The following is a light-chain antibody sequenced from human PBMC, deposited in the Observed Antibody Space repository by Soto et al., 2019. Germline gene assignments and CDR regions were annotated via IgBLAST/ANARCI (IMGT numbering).Light chain of an antibody. CDR2: GAS. CDR3: QHYDSSPPRYT. J-gene: IGKJ2*01. V-gene: IGKV3-20*01. CDR1: QSVSSSN. Sequence: EIVLTQSPATLYLSPGERATLSCRASQSVSSSNLAWYQQKPGQAPRLVISGASSRAGGLPDRFSGSGSGTDFTLTISRLEPEDFAVYYCQHYDSSPPRYTFGQGTKLEIK.